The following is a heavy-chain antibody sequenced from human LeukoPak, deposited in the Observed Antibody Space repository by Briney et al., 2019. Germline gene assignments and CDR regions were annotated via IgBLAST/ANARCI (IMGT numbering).Heavy chain of an antibody. CDR3: AKDRIVVVPAAIDYYYYYYMDV. Sequence: GGSLRLSCAASGFTFSSYAMSWVRQAPGKGLEWVSAIGGSGGSTYYADSVKGRFTISRDNSKNTLYLQMNSLRAEDTAVYYCAKDRIVVVPAAIDYYYYYYMDVGGKGTTVTVSS. V-gene: IGHV3-23*01. CDR2: IGGSGGST. CDR1: GFTFSSYA. J-gene: IGHJ6*03. D-gene: IGHD2-2*02.